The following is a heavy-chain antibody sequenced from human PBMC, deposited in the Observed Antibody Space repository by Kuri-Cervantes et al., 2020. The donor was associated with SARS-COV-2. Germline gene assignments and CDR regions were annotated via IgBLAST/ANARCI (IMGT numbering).Heavy chain of an antibody. J-gene: IGHJ6*02. CDR1: GFTFSDYY. D-gene: IGHD3-3*01. V-gene: IGHV3-11*06. CDR2: ISSSSSYT. Sequence: GESLKISCAASGFTFSDYYMSWIRQAPGKGLEWVSYISSSSSYTNYADSVKGRFTISRDNSKNTLYLQMNSLRAEDTAVYYCARLYYDFWSGYGYYGMGVWGQGTTVTVSS. CDR3: ARLYYDFWSGYGYYGMGV.